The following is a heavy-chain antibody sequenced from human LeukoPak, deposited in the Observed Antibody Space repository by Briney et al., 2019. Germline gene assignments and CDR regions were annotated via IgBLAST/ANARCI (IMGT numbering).Heavy chain of an antibody. Sequence: PGGSLRLSCAASGFTFSNAWMSWVRQAPGKGLEWVSAISGSGGSTYYADSVKGRFTISRDNSKNTLYLQMNSLRAEDTAVYYCAKDIDYGVAFDIWGQGTMVTVSS. V-gene: IGHV3-23*01. CDR3: AKDIDYGVAFDI. J-gene: IGHJ3*02. D-gene: IGHD4-17*01. CDR1: GFTFSNAW. CDR2: ISGSGGST.